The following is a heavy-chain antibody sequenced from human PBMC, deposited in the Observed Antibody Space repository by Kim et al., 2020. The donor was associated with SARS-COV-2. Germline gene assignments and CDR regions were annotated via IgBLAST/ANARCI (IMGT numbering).Heavy chain of an antibody. Sequence: YAQKFQGRVTMTRNTSISTAYMELSSLRSEDTAVYYCARGPSYGDSTYDYWGQGTLVTVSS. J-gene: IGHJ4*02. D-gene: IGHD4-17*01. CDR3: ARGPSYGDSTYDY. V-gene: IGHV1-8*01.